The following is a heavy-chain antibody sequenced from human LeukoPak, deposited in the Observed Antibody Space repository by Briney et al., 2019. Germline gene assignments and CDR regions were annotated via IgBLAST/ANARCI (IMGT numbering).Heavy chain of an antibody. CDR2: ISRDGTDK. CDR3: AKVTGVVVTNYFDY. V-gene: IGHV3-30*04. D-gene: IGHD2-21*02. Sequence: RGSLGLSCAASGFTFSNYAMHWVRQAPGEGLEWVAVISRDGTDKYYADSVKGRLTISRDNSQSTLYLQMNSLRAEDTAVYYCAKVTGVVVTNYFDYWGQGTLVTVSS. J-gene: IGHJ4*02. CDR1: GFTFSNYA.